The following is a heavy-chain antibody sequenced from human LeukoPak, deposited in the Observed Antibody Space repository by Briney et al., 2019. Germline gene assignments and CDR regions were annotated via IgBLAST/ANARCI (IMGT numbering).Heavy chain of an antibody. CDR2: ITGGGGST. V-gene: IGHV3-23*01. J-gene: IGHJ5*02. CDR1: GFTFSNYG. D-gene: IGHD3-10*01. CDR3: AGLMVRGVQTPPGFAP. Sequence: GGTPRLSCAASGFTFSNYGLSWVRQAPGKGLEWVSGITGGGGSTYYADSVKGRFTISRDNSKNTLYLQMNSLRAEGTAIYYCAGLMVRGVQTPPGFAPGGKGTRVTVSS.